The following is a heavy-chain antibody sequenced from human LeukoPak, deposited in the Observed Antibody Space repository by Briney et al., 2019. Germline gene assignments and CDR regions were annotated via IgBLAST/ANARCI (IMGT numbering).Heavy chain of an antibody. D-gene: IGHD3-9*01. J-gene: IGHJ5*02. V-gene: IGHV3-74*01. CDR3: ARGVNDILTGYLPWFDP. CDR1: RFTFSTYW. CDR2: INSDGSST. Sequence: GGSLRLSCAASRFTFSTYWMHWVRQAPGKGLVWVSRINSDGSSTGYADSVKGRFTISRHNAKNSLYLQMNSLRAEDTAVYYCARGVNDILTGYLPWFDPWGQGTLVTVSS.